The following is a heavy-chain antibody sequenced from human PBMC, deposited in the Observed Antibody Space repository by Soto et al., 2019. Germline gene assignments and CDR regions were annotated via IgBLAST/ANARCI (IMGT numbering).Heavy chain of an antibody. CDR1: GFPFSTYD. Sequence: EVQLLESGGGLVQPGGSLRLSCAASGFPFSTYDMSWVRQAPGKGLEWVSVISGSDQSTYYADSLNGRFTISRDNSKNPLDLQMGSLGGEDTAVYHFVKGGWLDEWGQGTLVTVSS. V-gene: IGHV3-23*01. D-gene: IGHD5-12*01. CDR3: VKGGWLDE. CDR2: ISGSDQST. J-gene: IGHJ1*01.